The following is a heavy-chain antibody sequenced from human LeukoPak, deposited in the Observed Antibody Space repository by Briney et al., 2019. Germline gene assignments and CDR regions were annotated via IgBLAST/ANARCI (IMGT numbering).Heavy chain of an antibody. CDR3: AKAPVTTCSGAYCYPFDY. D-gene: IGHD2-21*01. V-gene: IGHV3-23*01. CDR1: GFTLSSYA. CDR2: ISVSGNT. J-gene: IGHJ4*02. Sequence: GGSLRLSCAASGFTLSSYAMSWVRQAPGKGLEWVSAISVSGNTYHADSVKGRFTISRDSSKNTLYLQMDRLRAEDAAVYYCAKAPVTTCSGAYCYPFDYWGQGTLVTVSS.